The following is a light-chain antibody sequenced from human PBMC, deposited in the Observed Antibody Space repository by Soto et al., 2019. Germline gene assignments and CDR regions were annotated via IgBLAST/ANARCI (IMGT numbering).Light chain of an antibody. CDR1: NSDVGGYNY. J-gene: IGLJ1*01. V-gene: IGLV2-8*01. CDR3: SSFAGSNIPYV. CDR2: EVS. Sequence: QSALTQPPSASGSPGQSVTISCTGTNSDVGGYNYVSWYQQHPGKAPKLIIYEVSERPSGVPDRFSGSKSGNTASLTVSGLQAADEADYYCSSFAGSNIPYVFGTGTKVTVL.